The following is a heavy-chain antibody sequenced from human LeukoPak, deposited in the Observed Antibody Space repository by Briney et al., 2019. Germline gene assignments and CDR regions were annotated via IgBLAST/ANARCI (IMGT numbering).Heavy chain of an antibody. J-gene: IGHJ4*02. CDR3: PRYDSSGLDY. Sequence: SETLSLTCTVSGGSISGNWWSWIRQPAGKGLEWIGRFFPGGSTNYNPSLKSRVTMSVDTSKNQFSLKLGSVTAADTAIYYCPRYDSSGLDYWGQGTLVTVSS. CDR2: FFPGGST. D-gene: IGHD3-22*01. CDR1: GGSISGNW. V-gene: IGHV4-4*07.